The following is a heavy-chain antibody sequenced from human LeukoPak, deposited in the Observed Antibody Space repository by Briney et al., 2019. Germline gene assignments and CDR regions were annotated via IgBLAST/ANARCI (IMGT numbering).Heavy chain of an antibody. J-gene: IGHJ6*03. CDR1: GYTFTSYA. V-gene: IGHV7-4-1*02. CDR3: ARVSTSSWNSVDYYYYYMDV. Sequence: GASVKVSCKASGYTFTSYAMNWVRQAPGQGLEWMGWINTNTGNPTYAQGFTGRFVFSLDTSVSTAYLQISSLKAEDTAVYYCARVSTSSWNSVDYYYYYMDVWGKGTTVTVSS. CDR2: INTNTGNP. D-gene: IGHD6-13*01.